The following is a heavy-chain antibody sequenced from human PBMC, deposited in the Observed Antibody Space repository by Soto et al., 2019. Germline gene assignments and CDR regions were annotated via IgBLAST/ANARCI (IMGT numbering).Heavy chain of an antibody. D-gene: IGHD6-13*01. V-gene: IGHV3-9*01. CDR1: GFTFDDYA. CDR2: ISWNSGSI. CDR3: AKDGNPVAAAGDRFDP. J-gene: IGHJ5*02. Sequence: PGGSLRLSCAASGFTFDDYAMHWVRQAPGKGLEWVSGISWNSGSIGYADSVKGRFTISRDNANNSLYLQMNSLRAEDTALYYCAKDGNPVAAAGDRFDPWGQGTMVTVSS.